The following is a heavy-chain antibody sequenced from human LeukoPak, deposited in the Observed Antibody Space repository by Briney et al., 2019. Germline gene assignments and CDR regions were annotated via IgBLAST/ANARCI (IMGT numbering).Heavy chain of an antibody. CDR2: IWYDGSNK. D-gene: IGHD3-22*01. Sequence: GRSLRVSCAASGFTFSSYGMHWVRQAPGKGLEWVAVIWYDGSNKYYADSVKGRFTISRDNSKNTLYLQMNSLRAEDTAVYYCARDVPAYYYDSSGYTDAFDIWGQGTMVTVSS. CDR3: ARDVPAYYYDSSGYTDAFDI. V-gene: IGHV3-33*01. CDR1: GFTFSSYG. J-gene: IGHJ3*02.